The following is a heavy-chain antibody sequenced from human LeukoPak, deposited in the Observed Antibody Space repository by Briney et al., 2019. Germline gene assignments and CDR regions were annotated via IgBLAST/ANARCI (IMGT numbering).Heavy chain of an antibody. CDR1: GGSISSSNYY. J-gene: IGHJ5*02. Sequence: PSETLSLTCTVSGGSISSSNYYWGCIRQPPGKGLEWIGSIHYSGSTYYNPSLKSRVTISLDTSKNQLSLKLSSVTAADTAVYYCARHLPCSSTTCYLGWFDPWGQGTLVTVSS. CDR3: ARHLPCSSTTCYLGWFDP. V-gene: IGHV4-39*01. D-gene: IGHD2-2*01. CDR2: IHYSGST.